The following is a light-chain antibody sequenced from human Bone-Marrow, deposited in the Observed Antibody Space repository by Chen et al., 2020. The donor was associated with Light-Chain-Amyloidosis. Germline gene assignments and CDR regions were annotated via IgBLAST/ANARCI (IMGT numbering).Light chain of an antibody. CDR1: DLPTKY. V-gene: IGLV3-25*03. CDR2: RDT. Sequence: SYELTQPPSVSVSPGQTARITCSGDDLPTKYAYWYQQKPGQAPVLVIHRDTERPSGISERFSGSSSGTTARLTISGVQAEDEADYRCQSADSSGTYEVIFGGGAELTVL. J-gene: IGLJ2*01. CDR3: QSADSSGTYEVI.